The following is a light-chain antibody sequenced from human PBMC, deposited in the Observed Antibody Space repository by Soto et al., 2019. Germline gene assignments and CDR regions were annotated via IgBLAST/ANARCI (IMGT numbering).Light chain of an antibody. V-gene: IGLV4-69*01. CDR2: LNSDGSH. J-gene: IGLJ2*01. Sequence: QSVLTQSPSASASLGASVKLTCTLSSGHSSYAIAWHQQQPEKGPRYLMKLNSDGSHSKGDGIPDRFSGSSSGAERYLTISSLQSEDEADYYCQTWGTGFTVFGGGTK. CDR1: SGHSSYA. CDR3: QTWGTGFTV.